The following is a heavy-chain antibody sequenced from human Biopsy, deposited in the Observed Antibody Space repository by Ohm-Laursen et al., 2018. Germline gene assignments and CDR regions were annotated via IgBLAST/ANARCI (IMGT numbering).Heavy chain of an antibody. CDR1: GDSVSSGSFY. V-gene: IGHV4-61*01. CDR3: ARVGAGAPSIDYFDY. CDR2: IYYSGST. D-gene: IGHD1-26*01. Sequence: SDTLSLTCTVSGDSVSSGSFYWTWVRQPPGKGLKWIGYIYYSGSTNYNPSLRSRVTISVDRSKNQFSLELSSVTAADTAVYYCARVGAGAPSIDYFDYWGQGALVTVSS. J-gene: IGHJ4*02.